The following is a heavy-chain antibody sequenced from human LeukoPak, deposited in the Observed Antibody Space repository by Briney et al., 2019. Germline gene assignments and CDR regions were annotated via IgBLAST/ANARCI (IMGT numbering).Heavy chain of an antibody. J-gene: IGHJ4*02. V-gene: IGHV3-74*01. D-gene: IGHD3-22*01. Sequence: ETLSLTCAVYGGSFSGYYWSWIRQAPGKGLVWVSRINSDGRTTIYADSVKGRFTISRDNAKNTLYLQMNSLRAEDTAVYYCAREGYYDSSGYSIRFSYWGQGTLVTVSS. CDR3: AREGYYDSSGYSIRFSY. CDR1: GGSFSGYY. CDR2: INSDGRTT.